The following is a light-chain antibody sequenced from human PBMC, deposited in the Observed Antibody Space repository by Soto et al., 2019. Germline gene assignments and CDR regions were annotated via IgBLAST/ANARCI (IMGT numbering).Light chain of an antibody. CDR2: DAS. J-gene: IGKJ2*01. CDR3: QQYDNLPT. CDR1: QDISNS. Sequence: DIQMTQSPSSLSASVGDRVTITCQASQDISNSLNWHQQKPGKAPQLLISDASSLETGVPSRFSGSGSGTDFTFTISSLQPEDIATYYCQQYDNLPTFGQGTRLEI. V-gene: IGKV1-33*01.